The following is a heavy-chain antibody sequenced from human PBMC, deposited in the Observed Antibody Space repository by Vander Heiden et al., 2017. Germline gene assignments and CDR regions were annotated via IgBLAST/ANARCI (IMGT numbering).Heavy chain of an antibody. CDR2: MDPKTGNT. V-gene: IGHV1-8*01. J-gene: IGHJ4*02. Sequence: QEQLVQSGAEVNKPGASVQVSCKASGYTFSNYEINWVRQAAGQGLEWVGWMDPKTGNTGYAQKFQGRVTMTWNTSITTVYMELRSLRSEDTAVYYCARYCSSNSCYKFDSWGQGTLVSVSS. CDR3: ARYCSSNSCYKFDS. D-gene: IGHD2-2*01. CDR1: GYTFSNYE.